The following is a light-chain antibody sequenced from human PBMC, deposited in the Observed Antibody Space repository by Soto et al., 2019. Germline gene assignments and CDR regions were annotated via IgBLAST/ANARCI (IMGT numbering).Light chain of an antibody. V-gene: IGLV1-51*01. CDR2: DNN. CDR3: GAWESSLNPYV. J-gene: IGLJ1*01. Sequence: QSVLTQPPSVSAAPGQKVIISCSGSSFNIGNNYVSWYQQLPGTAPKRLIYDNNKRPSGIPDRFSGSKSGTSATLAITGLQTADYADYYCGAWESSLNPYVFATGTK. CDR1: SFNIGNNY.